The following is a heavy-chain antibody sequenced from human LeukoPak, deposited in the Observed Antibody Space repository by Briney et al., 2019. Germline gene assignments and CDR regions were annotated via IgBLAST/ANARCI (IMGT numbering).Heavy chain of an antibody. V-gene: IGHV6-1*01. CDR2: TYYRSNWYH. J-gene: IGHJ2*01. D-gene: IGHD5-18*01. Sequence: SQALSLTCAISGDRVSSNIAAWNWIRQSPSRGLEWLGRTYYRSNWYHDYAVSVKSRITINPDSSRNQFSLQLNSVTPEGTAVYYCARESIQLWLHWYFDLWGRGTLVTVSS. CDR1: GDRVSSNIAA. CDR3: ARESIQLWLHWYFDL.